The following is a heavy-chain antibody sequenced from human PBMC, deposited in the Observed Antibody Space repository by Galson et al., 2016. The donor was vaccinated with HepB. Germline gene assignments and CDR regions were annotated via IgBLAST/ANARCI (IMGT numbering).Heavy chain of an antibody. CDR2: IGVTGDT. D-gene: IGHD1-26*01. CDR3: AREYCGTRTVCAGGFFFDL. CDR1: GFSFENFD. Sequence: SLRLSCAASGFSFENFDFHWVRQGPGESLEWVSAIGVTGDTYYTDAVQGRLILTRDNAKSTWYLQIIHLAFGDTAVYFCAREYCGTRTVCAGGFFFDLWGRGTLVTVSS. V-gene: IGHV3-13*04. J-gene: IGHJ2*01.